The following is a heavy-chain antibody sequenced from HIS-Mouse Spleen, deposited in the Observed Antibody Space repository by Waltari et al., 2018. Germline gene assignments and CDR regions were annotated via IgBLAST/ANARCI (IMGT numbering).Heavy chain of an antibody. Sequence: QVQLQESGPGLVKPSQTLSLTCTVPGGSLRSGGYYWSWLRHHPGQGLDWIWYIYYSGSTYYNPSLKSRVTISVDTSKNQFSLKLSSVTAADTAVYYCARSPYYDFWSGYSDNWFDPWGQGTLVTVSS. V-gene: IGHV4-31*03. CDR1: GGSLRSGGYY. CDR3: ARSPYYDFWSGYSDNWFDP. D-gene: IGHD3-3*01. J-gene: IGHJ5*02. CDR2: IYYSGST.